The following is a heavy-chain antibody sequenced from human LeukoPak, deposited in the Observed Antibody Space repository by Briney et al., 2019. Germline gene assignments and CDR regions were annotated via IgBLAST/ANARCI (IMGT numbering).Heavy chain of an antibody. V-gene: IGHV3-48*01. CDR1: GSTFSSYS. CDR3: ARSGITMVRGVIESYYYYGMDV. D-gene: IGHD3-10*01. J-gene: IGHJ6*02. CDR2: ISSSSSTI. Sequence: GGSLRLSCAASGSTFSSYSMNWVRQAPGKGLEWVSYISSSSSTIYYADSVKGRFTISRDNAKNSLYLQMNSLRAEDTAVYYCARSGITMVRGVIESYYYYGMDVWGQGTTVTVSS.